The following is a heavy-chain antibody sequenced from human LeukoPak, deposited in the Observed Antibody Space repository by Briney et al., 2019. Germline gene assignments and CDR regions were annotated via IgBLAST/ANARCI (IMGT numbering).Heavy chain of an antibody. CDR1: GFSFSTYE. Sequence: GGSLRLSCGASGFSFSTYEMNWVRQAPGKGLEWVSYISSSGSTIYYADSVKGRFTISRDNAKNSLYLQMNSLRAEDTAVYYCASAQTYDYYDSSGYAFDIWGQGTMVTVSS. CDR3: ASAQTYDYYDSSGYAFDI. D-gene: IGHD3-22*01. V-gene: IGHV3-48*03. J-gene: IGHJ3*02. CDR2: ISSSGSTI.